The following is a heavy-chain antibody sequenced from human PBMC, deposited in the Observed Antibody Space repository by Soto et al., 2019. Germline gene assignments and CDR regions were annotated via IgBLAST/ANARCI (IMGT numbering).Heavy chain of an antibody. CDR2: ISPFNGNT. D-gene: IGHD6-6*01. Sequence: GASVKVSCKSSGYPFTHYGITWVRQAPGQGLEWMGWISPFNGNTNYGQTLQGRVTLTTDTSTSTVYMELRSLRSEDTAVYYCAREGSSSAIYGMDVWGQGTTVTVSS. CDR3: AREGSSSAIYGMDV. V-gene: IGHV1-18*01. J-gene: IGHJ6*02. CDR1: GYPFTHYG.